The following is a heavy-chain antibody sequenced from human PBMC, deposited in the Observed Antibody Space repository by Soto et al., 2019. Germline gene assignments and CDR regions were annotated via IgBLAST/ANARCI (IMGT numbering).Heavy chain of an antibody. CDR3: ARFRPGVVVPAADFDY. CDR1: GYTFTSYA. V-gene: IGHV1-3*01. D-gene: IGHD2-2*01. CDR2: INAGNGNT. J-gene: IGHJ4*02. Sequence: ASVKVSCKASGYTFTSYAMHWVRQAPGQRLEWMGWINAGNGNTKYSQKFQGRVTITRDTSASTAYMELSSLRSEDTAVYYCARFRPGVVVPAADFDYWGQGTLVTVS.